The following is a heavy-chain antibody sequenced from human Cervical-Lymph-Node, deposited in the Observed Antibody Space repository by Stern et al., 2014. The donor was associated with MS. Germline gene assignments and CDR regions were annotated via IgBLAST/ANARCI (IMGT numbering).Heavy chain of an antibody. D-gene: IGHD3-22*01. V-gene: IGHV2-5*02. CDR2: LYWDDDK. J-gene: IGHJ4*02. CDR3: AHSGRGYYEFFDT. CDR1: GFSLSTSGVS. Sequence: QITLKESGPTLVKPTQTLTLTCTFSGFSLSTSGVSVAWIRQPPGKALEWLALLYWDDDKRYSPSLKSMLTITQDTSTNPVVLTMTNMAPVDTATYYCAHSGRGYYEFFDTWGQGILVTVPS.